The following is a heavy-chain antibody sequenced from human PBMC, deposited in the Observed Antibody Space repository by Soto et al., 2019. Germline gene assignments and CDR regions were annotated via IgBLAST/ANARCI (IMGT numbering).Heavy chain of an antibody. V-gene: IGHV3-30*18. CDR1: GFTFSSYG. CDR3: AKGYCSGGSCYFPWFDP. CDR2: ISYDGSNK. J-gene: IGHJ5*02. D-gene: IGHD2-15*01. Sequence: LRLSCAASGFTFSSYGMHWVRQAPGKGPEWVAVISYDGSNKHYADSVKGRFTISRDNSKNTLYLQMNSLRAEDTAVYYCAKGYCSGGSCYFPWFDPWGQGTLVTVSS.